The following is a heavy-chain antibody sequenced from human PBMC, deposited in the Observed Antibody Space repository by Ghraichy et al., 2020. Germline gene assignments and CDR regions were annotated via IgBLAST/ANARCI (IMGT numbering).Heavy chain of an antibody. CDR3: ATVKGTEMGGYYFDL. Sequence: SQTLSLTCSVSGASISSRDWGWVRQPPGNGPDFDWIGILWYSGSTSYSASLKSRVAISADASGSYFSLRLTSVTAADTAIYYCATVKGTEMGGYYFDLWGRGTLVTVSS. J-gene: IGHJ2*01. D-gene: IGHD5-24*01. V-gene: IGHV4-59*11. CDR2: LWYSGST. CDR1: GASISSRD.